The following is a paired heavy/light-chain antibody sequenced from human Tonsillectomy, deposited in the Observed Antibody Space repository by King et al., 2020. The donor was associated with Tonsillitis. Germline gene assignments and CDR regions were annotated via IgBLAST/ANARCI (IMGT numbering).Heavy chain of an antibody. CDR3: AKGGFWEVLRV. D-gene: IGHD2-8*02. V-gene: IGHV3-23*01. Sequence: EVQLLESGGALVQPGGSLRLSCAASGFTFRSYAMTWVRQAPGKGLEWVSHITASGGNTNYADSVKGRFTISRDNSKSTLFLQMNSLRTEDTAVYYCAKGGFWEVLRVWGQGTLATVSS. CDR1: GFTFRSYA. J-gene: IGHJ4*02. CDR2: ITASGGNT.
Light chain of an antibody. J-gene: IGKJ4*01. V-gene: IGKV3-20*01. CDR3: QQYGSSLT. CDR2: GAS. Sequence: EIVLTQSPGTLSLSPGERATLSCRASQSISSSYLAWYQQKPGQAPRLLIYGASSRATGIPDRFSGSGSGTDFTLTISRLEPEDFAVYYCQQYGSSLTFGGGTKVEIK. CDR1: QSISSSY.